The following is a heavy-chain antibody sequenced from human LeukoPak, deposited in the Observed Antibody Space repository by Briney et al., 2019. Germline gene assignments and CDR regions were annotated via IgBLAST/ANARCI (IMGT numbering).Heavy chain of an antibody. CDR3: ARDIGLYYYYVDV. V-gene: IGHV3-7*01. D-gene: IGHD3-10*01. CDR2: IKQDGSEK. Sequence: GGSLRLSCAASGFTFSSYWMSWVRQAPGKGLEWVANIKQDGSEKYYVDSVKGRFTISRDNAKNSLYLQMNSLRAEDTAVYYCARDIGLYYYYVDVWGKGTTVTISS. CDR1: GFTFSSYW. J-gene: IGHJ6*03.